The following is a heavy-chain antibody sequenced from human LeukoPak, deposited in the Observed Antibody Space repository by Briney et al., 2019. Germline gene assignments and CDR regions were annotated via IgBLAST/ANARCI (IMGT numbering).Heavy chain of an antibody. CDR1: GYTFTSYD. CDR2: MNPNSGNT. CDR3: AGPPATVTKHYYYYMDV. D-gene: IGHD4-11*01. V-gene: IGHV1-8*01. J-gene: IGHJ6*03. Sequence: GASVKVSCKASGYTFTSYDINWVRQATGQGLEWMGWMNPNSGNTGYAQKFQGRVTMTRNTSISTAYMELSSLRSEDTAVYYCAGPPATVTKHYYYYMDVWGKGTTVTVSS.